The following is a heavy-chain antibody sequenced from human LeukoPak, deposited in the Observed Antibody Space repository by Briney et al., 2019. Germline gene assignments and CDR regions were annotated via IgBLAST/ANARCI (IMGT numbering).Heavy chain of an antibody. CDR3: ARDWFGEGNWFDP. CDR1: GGTFSSYA. D-gene: IGHD3-10*01. CDR2: IIPIFGTA. V-gene: IGHV1-69*05. Sequence: ASVKVSCKASGGTFSSYAISWVRQAPGQGLEWMGGIIPIFGTANYAQKLQGRVTMTTDTSTSTAYMELRSLRSDDTAVYYCARDWFGEGNWFDPWGQGTLVTVSS. J-gene: IGHJ5*02.